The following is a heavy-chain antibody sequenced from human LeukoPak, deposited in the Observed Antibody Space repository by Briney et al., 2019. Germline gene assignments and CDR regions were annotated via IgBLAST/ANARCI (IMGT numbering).Heavy chain of an antibody. V-gene: IGHV1-18*01. CDR1: GYSFTSYG. J-gene: IGHJ5*02. CDR3: ARELGIAAPRGWFDP. CDR2: MSAYNGKT. Sequence: ASVKVSCKASGYSFTSYGFNWVRQAPGQGLEWMGWMSAYNGKTNYAHSLQGRVTVTADTSTSTAYMELRSLRSDDTAVYYCARELGIAAPRGWFDPWGQGTQVTVSS. D-gene: IGHD6-13*01.